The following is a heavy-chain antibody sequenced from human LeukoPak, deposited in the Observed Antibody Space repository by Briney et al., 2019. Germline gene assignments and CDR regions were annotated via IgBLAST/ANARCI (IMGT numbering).Heavy chain of an antibody. CDR1: GFTFSSYW. CDR2: INWNSDSI. J-gene: IGHJ4*02. CDR3: AINGGGDSGYGNFDY. V-gene: IGHV3-9*01. D-gene: IGHD5-12*01. Sequence: GGSLRLSCAASGFTFSSYWMSWVRQVPGKGLEWVSGINWNSDSIGYADSVKGRFTTSRDNAKNSLYLQMNSLRAEDTAFYYCAINGGGDSGYGNFDYWGQGTLVTVSS.